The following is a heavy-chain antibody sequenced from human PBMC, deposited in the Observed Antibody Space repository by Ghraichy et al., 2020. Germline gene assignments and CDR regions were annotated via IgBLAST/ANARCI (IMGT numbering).Heavy chain of an antibody. CDR2: INHSGST. V-gene: IGHV4-34*01. D-gene: IGHD4-17*01. Sequence: SETLSLTCAVYGGSFSGYYWSWIRQPPGKGLEWIGEINHSGSTNYNPSPKSRVTISVDTSKNQFSLKLSSLTASDTAVYYRARLLNGDYPYYYYGMDVWGQGTTVTVSS. CDR1: GGSFSGYY. J-gene: IGHJ6*02. CDR3: ARLLNGDYPYYYYGMDV.